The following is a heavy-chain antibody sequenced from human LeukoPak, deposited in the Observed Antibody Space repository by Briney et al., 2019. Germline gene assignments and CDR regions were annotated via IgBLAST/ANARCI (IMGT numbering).Heavy chain of an antibody. V-gene: IGHV1-2*02. D-gene: IGHD3-3*01. J-gene: IGHJ5*02. CDR3: ARGPYYDFWSGYSPFDP. Sequence: ASVKVSCKTSGYTFTGYYMHWVRQAPGQGLERMGWINPNSGGTNYAQKSQGRVTMTRDTSISTAYMELSRLRSDDTAVYYCARGPYYDFWSGYSPFDPWGQGTLVTVSS. CDR2: INPNSGGT. CDR1: GYTFTGYY.